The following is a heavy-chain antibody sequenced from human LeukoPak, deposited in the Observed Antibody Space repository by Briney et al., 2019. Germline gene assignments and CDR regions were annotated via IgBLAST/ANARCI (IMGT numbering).Heavy chain of an antibody. D-gene: IGHD6-19*01. CDR2: ISSGSSTT. Sequence: GGSLRLSCAASGFTFSTHSMNWVRQAPGKGLEWVSYISSGSSTTYYADSVKGRFTISRDNAENSLYLQTNSLRAEDTAVFYCARGAVAGIYHFDLWGQGTLVTVSS. CDR3: ARGAVAGIYHFDL. V-gene: IGHV3-48*01. J-gene: IGHJ4*02. CDR1: GFTFSTHS.